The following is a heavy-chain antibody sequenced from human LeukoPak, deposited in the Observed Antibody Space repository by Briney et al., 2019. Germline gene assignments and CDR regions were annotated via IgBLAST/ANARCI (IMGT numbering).Heavy chain of an antibody. CDR2: ISTNTGNP. V-gene: IGHV7-4-1*02. CDR1: GYTFTSYA. J-gene: IGHJ3*02. CDR3: ATITLGAIHAFDI. Sequence: ASVTVSCKASGYTFTSYAMNWVRQAPGQGLEWMGWISTNTGNPTYAQGFTGRFVFSLDTSVSTAYLQISSLKAEDTAVYYCATITLGAIHAFDIWGQGTMVTVSS. D-gene: IGHD1-26*01.